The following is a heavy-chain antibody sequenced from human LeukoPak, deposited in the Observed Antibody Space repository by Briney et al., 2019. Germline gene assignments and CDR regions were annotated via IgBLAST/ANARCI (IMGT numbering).Heavy chain of an antibody. V-gene: IGHV1-46*01. J-gene: IGHJ1*01. CDR3: ARGGGPLGEYFQH. Sequence: ASVKVSCKASGYTYTSYYMHWVRQAPGQGLEWMGIINPSGGSTSYAQKFQGRVTMTRDTSTSTVYMELSGLRSEDTAVYYCARGGGPLGEYFQHWGQGTLVTVSS. D-gene: IGHD2-15*01. CDR1: GYTYTSYY. CDR2: INPSGGST.